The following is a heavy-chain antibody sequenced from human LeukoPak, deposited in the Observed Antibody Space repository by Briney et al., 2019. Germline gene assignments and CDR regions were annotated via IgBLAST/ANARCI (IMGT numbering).Heavy chain of an antibody. CDR1: GFTFSSYW. D-gene: IGHD3-10*01. J-gene: IGHJ5*02. V-gene: IGHV3-74*01. CDR3: AKAAGSLTDNNWFDP. Sequence: GGSLRLSCAASGFTFSSYWMPWVRQAPGKGLVWVSRINSDGSSTSYADSVKGRFTISRDNSKNTLYLQMNSLRAEDTAVYYCAKAAGSLTDNNWFDPWGQGTLVTVSS. CDR2: INSDGSST.